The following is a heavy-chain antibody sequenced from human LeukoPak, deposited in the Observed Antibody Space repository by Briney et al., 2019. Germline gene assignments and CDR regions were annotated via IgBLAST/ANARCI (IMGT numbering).Heavy chain of an antibody. J-gene: IGHJ3*02. CDR1: GFTFSNAW. D-gene: IGHD6-19*01. Sequence: PGGSLRLSCAASGFTFSNAWMSWVRQAPGKGLEWVGRIKSKTDGGTTDYAAPVKGRFTISRDDSKNTLYLQMNSLKTEDTAVYYCAITGYISLEYAFDIWGQGTMVTVSS. V-gene: IGHV3-15*01. CDR2: IKSKTDGGTT. CDR3: AITGYISLEYAFDI.